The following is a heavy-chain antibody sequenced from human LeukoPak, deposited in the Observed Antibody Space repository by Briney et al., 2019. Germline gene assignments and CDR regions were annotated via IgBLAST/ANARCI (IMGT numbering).Heavy chain of an antibody. D-gene: IGHD6-13*01. V-gene: IGHV1-18*01. J-gene: IGHJ4*02. CDR3: ARDQAGVAAAPKGY. CDR1: GYTSTSYG. Sequence: ASVKVSCKASGYTSTSYGISWVRQAPGQGLEWMGWISAYNGNTNYAQKLQGRVTMTKDTSTSTAYMKLRSLRSDDTAVYYCARDQAGVAAAPKGYWGQGTLVTVSS. CDR2: ISAYNGNT.